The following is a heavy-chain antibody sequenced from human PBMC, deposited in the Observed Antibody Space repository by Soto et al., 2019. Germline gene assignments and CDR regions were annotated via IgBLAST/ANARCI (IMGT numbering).Heavy chain of an antibody. CDR3: ARAGRYSNYGGGRYYFYYGMDV. CDR1: GDTFSNFA. D-gene: IGHD3-16*01. V-gene: IGHV1-69*13. J-gene: IGHJ6*02. CDR2: INAIFGTT. Sequence: SVKVSCKASGDTFSNFAFNWVRLAPGQGLEWMGGINAIFGTTNFAQQFQGRITITADESTSTVYMELNSLRSEDTAVYYCARAGRYSNYGGGRYYFYYGMDVWGQGTTVTV.